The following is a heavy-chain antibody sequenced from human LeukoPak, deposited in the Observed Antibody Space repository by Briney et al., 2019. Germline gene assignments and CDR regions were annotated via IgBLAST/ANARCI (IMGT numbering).Heavy chain of an antibody. V-gene: IGHV4-30-4*08. D-gene: IGHD2-2*01. CDR2: IYYSGST. CDR3: AREKIVVVPTAAYYMDV. CDR1: GGSIGSGDYY. Sequence: KPSQTLTLTCTVSGGSIGSGDYYWSWIRQPPGKGLEWIGYIYYSGSTYYKPSLKSRVTISVDTSKNQFSLKLSSVTAADTAVYYCAREKIVVVPTAAYYMDVWGKGTTVTVSS. J-gene: IGHJ6*03.